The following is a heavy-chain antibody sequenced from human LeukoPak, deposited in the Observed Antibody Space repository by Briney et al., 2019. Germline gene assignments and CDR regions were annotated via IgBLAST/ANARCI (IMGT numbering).Heavy chain of an antibody. Sequence: GGSLRLSCAASGFTFSGYDMSWVRQAPGKGLEWVSYISSSSSTIYYADSVKGRFTISRDNAKNSLYLQMNSLRAEDTAVYYCARDEYYDSSGALGDYWGQGTLVTVSS. CDR1: GFTFSGYD. CDR2: ISSSSSTI. J-gene: IGHJ4*02. D-gene: IGHD3-22*01. V-gene: IGHV3-48*04. CDR3: ARDEYYDSSGALGDY.